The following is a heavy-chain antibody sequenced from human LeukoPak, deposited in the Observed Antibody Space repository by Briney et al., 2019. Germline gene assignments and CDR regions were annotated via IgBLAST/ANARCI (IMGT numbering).Heavy chain of an antibody. CDR1: GFAFSNSA. J-gene: IGHJ4*02. CDR2: ITDRGGAI. Sequence: GGSLRLSCAGSGFAFSNSAMTWVRQAPGQGLEWISYITDRGGAIYYADSVKGRFTISRDNAKNSLYLQMNSLRADDTAVYYCARVGSGAPLLPDYWGLGTLVTVSS. CDR3: ARVGSGAPLLPDY. V-gene: IGHV3-48*03. D-gene: IGHD3-3*01.